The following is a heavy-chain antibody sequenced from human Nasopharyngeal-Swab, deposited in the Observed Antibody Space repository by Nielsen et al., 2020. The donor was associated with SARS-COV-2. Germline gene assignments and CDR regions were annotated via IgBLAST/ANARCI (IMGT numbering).Heavy chain of an antibody. J-gene: IGHJ4*02. Sequence: SETLSLTCAISGDSVSSNSAAWNWIRQSPSIGLEWLGRTYYRSKWYNDYAVSVKSRITINPDTSKNQFSLQLNSVTPEDTAVYYCARSSRSGFWSGYTTFDYWGQGTLVTVSS. V-gene: IGHV6-1*01. D-gene: IGHD3-3*01. CDR1: GDSVSSNSAA. CDR3: ARSSRSGFWSGYTTFDY. CDR2: TYYRSKWYN.